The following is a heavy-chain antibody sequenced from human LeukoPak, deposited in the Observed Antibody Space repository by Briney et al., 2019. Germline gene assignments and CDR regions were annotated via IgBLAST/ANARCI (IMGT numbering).Heavy chain of an antibody. CDR2: VDPNTGDT. V-gene: IGHV1-18*01. CDR1: GYTFTSYG. J-gene: IGHJ4*02. CDR3: ARGGWGSSPYFDY. D-gene: IGHD6-6*01. Sequence: ASVKVSCKASGYTFTSYGISWVRQAPGQGLEWMGSVDPNTGDTNYPQNLQGRVTMTRDTSISTAYMELSSLRYDDTAVYYCARGGWGSSPYFDYWGQGTLVTVPS.